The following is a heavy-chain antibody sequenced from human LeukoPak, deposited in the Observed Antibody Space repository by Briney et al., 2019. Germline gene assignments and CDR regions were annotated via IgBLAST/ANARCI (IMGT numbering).Heavy chain of an antibody. CDR2: MNPNSGNT. J-gene: IGHJ4*02. D-gene: IGHD1-26*01. V-gene: IGHV1-8*01. CDR1: GYTFTSYD. Sequence: ASVKVSCKASGYTFTSYDINWVRPATGQGLEWMGWMNPNSGNTGYAQKFQGRVTMTRNTSISTAYMELSSLRSEDTAVYYCARGQRGATKTNGGIFAYWGQGTLVTVSS. CDR3: ARGQRGATKTNGGIFAY.